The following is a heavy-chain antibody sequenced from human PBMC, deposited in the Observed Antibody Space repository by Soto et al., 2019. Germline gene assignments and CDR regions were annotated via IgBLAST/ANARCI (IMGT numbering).Heavy chain of an antibody. Sequence: ASVKVSCKASGYTFTTYAMHWVRQAPGQRLEWMGWINAGNGNTKYSQKLQGRVTMTTDTSTSTAYMELRSLRSDDTAVYYCAREYCSGGSCYHSFQHWGQGTLVTVSS. V-gene: IGHV1-3*01. J-gene: IGHJ1*01. CDR2: INAGNGNT. CDR1: GYTFTTYA. D-gene: IGHD2-15*01. CDR3: AREYCSGGSCYHSFQH.